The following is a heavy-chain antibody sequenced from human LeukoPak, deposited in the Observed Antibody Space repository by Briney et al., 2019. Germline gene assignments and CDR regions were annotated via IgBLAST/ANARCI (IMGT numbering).Heavy chain of an antibody. V-gene: IGHV3-7*04. CDR1: GFTFSSSW. CDR3: VRAHHPGGWFDP. D-gene: IGHD3-10*01. Sequence: GGSLRLSCAASGFTFSSSWMIWVRQAPGKGLEWVASINQDGGEIHYVDSVKGRFTISRDNAKNSLYLQMNSLTAEDTAVHYCVRAHHPGGWFDPWGQGTLVTVSS. J-gene: IGHJ5*02. CDR2: INQDGGEI.